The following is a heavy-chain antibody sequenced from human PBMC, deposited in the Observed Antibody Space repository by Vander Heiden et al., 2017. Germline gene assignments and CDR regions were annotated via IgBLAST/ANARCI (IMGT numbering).Heavy chain of an antibody. V-gene: IGHV4-38-2*01. J-gene: IGHJ5*02. CDR3: ARVVPRGWFDP. D-gene: IGHD2-15*01. CDR2: IYHSGST. CDR1: GYSISSGYY. Sequence: QVQLQESGPGLVKPSETQSLTCGVSGYSISSGYYWGWIRQPPGKGLEWIGRIYHSGSTDYNPSLKSRATISVDTSENQFSLKLSPVTAADTAVYYCARVVPRGWFDPWGQGTLVTVSS.